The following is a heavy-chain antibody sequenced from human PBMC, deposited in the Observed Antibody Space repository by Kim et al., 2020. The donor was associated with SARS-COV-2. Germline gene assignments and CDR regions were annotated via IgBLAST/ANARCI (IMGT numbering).Heavy chain of an antibody. J-gene: IGHJ3*02. CDR3: ARLGHIVVVPAAIPDAFDI. V-gene: IGHV5-51*01. CDR2: IYPGDSDT. Sequence: GESLKISCKGSGYSFTSYWIGWVRQMPGKGLEWMGIIYPGDSDTRYSPSFQGQVTISADKSISTAYLQWSSLKASDTAMYYCARLGHIVVVPAAIPDAFDIWGQGTMVTVSS. D-gene: IGHD2-2*01. CDR1: GYSFTSYW.